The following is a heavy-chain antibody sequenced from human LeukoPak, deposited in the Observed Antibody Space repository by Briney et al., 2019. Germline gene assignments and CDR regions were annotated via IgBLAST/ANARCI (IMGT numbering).Heavy chain of an antibody. V-gene: IGHV3-21*01. CDR3: ARGSWFGELSLDY. CDR2: ISSSSSYI. CDR1: GFTFSSYS. J-gene: IGHJ4*02. D-gene: IGHD3-10*01. Sequence: GGALRLSCAASGFTFSSYSMNWVRQAPGKGLQWVSSISSSSSYIYYADSVKGRFTISRDNAKNSLYLQMNSLRAEDTAVYYCARGSWFGELSLDYWGQGTLVTVSS.